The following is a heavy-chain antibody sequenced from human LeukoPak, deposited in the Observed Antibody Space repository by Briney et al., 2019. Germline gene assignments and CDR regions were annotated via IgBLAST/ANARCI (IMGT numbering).Heavy chain of an antibody. D-gene: IGHD1-14*01. CDR3: ASLHTPGYFDY. V-gene: IGHV4-39*01. CDR2: IYYSGST. CDR1: GGSISSSSYY. J-gene: IGHJ4*02. Sequence: SETLSLTCTVSGGSISSSSYYWGWIRQPPGKGLEWIGTIYYSGSTYYHPSLKSRLTISVDTSKNQFSLKLSSVTAADTAVYYCASLHTPGYFDYWGQRTLVTVSS.